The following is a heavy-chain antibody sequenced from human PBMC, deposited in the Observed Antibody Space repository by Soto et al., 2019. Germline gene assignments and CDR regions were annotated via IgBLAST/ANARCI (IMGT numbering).Heavy chain of an antibody. Sequence: PSETLSLTCTVSGGSISSGGYYWSWIRHHPGKGLEWIGYIYYSGSTYYNPSLKSRVTISVDTSKNQFSLKLSSVTAADTAVYYCARTNYYDSSGYYWFDYWGQGTLVTVSS. D-gene: IGHD3-22*01. CDR2: IYYSGST. V-gene: IGHV4-31*03. CDR3: ARTNYYDSSGYYWFDY. J-gene: IGHJ4*02. CDR1: GGSISSGGYY.